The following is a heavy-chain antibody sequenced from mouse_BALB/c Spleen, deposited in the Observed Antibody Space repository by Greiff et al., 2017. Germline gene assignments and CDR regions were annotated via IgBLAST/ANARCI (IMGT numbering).Heavy chain of an antibody. Sequence: VQLQQPGAELVKPGASVKLSCKASGYTFTSYWMHWVKQRPGQGLEWIGEINPSNGRTNYNEKFKSKATLTVDKSSSTAYMQLSSLTSEDSAVYYCARSEGTGFAYWGQGTLVTVSA. J-gene: IGHJ3*01. CDR1: GYTFTSYW. CDR3: ARSEGTGFAY. V-gene: IGHV1S81*02. CDR2: INPSNGRT. D-gene: IGHD3-3*01.